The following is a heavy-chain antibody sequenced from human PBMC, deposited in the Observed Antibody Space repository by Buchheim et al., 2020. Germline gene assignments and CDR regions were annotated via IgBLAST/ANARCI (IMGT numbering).Heavy chain of an antibody. V-gene: IGHV3-21*01. CDR1: GFTFSSYS. CDR2: ISSSSSYI. CDR3: ARDAVPAGLTYNWFDP. D-gene: IGHD2-2*01. Sequence: EVQLVESGGGLVKPGGSLRLSCAASGFTFSSYSMNWVRQAPGKGLEWVSSISSSSSYIYYADSVKGRFTISRDNAKHSLYLQMNSLRAEDTAVYYCARDAVPAGLTYNWFDPWGQGTL. J-gene: IGHJ5*02.